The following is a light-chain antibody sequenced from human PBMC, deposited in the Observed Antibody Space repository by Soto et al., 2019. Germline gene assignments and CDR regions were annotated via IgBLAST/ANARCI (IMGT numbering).Light chain of an antibody. CDR3: QQYYSTRT. J-gene: IGKJ1*01. Sequence: DIVMMQYPDSLAVSLGARATIHCKSSQSVLYSSNNKNYLAWYQQKPGQSPKLLIYLASTRESGVPYRFSGSGSGTDFTLTNSSLQAEDVAVYYCQQYYSTRTVGQVTKVDSK. CDR1: QSVLYSSNNKNY. CDR2: LAS. V-gene: IGKV4-1*01.